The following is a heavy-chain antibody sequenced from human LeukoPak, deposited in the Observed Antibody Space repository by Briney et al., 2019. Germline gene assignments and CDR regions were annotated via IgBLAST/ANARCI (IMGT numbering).Heavy chain of an antibody. D-gene: IGHD3-22*01. CDR1: GGSISGYY. Sequence: SETLSLTCSVSGGSISGYYWSWIRQPPGKGLEWIGYIYSSGGTNYNPSLKSRVTISLDTSKNQFSLRLSSVTAADTAVYYCARGANYYDSSGYSATFDYWGQGTLVTVSS. V-gene: IGHV4-59*01. CDR3: ARGANYYDSSGYSATFDY. CDR2: IYSSGGT. J-gene: IGHJ4*02.